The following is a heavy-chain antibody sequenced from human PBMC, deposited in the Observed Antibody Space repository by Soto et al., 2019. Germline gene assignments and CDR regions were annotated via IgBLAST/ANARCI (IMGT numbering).Heavy chain of an antibody. J-gene: IGHJ4*02. CDR2: ITGGGDVI. CDR1: GFTFSGYY. D-gene: IGHD2-2*01. V-gene: IGHV3-11*01. CDR3: AKGLRYCSSTSCNLGAFDY. Sequence: GGSLRLSCVASGFTFSGYYMNWIRQAPGKGLEWLSYITGGGDVIYYADSVKGRFTISRDNSKNTLYLQMNSLRAEDTAVYYCAKGLRYCSSTSCNLGAFDYWGQGTLVTVSS.